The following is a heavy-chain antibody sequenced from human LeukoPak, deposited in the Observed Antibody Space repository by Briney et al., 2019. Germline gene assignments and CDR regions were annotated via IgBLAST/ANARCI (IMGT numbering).Heavy chain of an antibody. J-gene: IGHJ4*02. CDR2: ISSSSRTI. D-gene: IGHD3-22*01. CDR3: ASRSSGSSN. V-gene: IGHV3-48*04. CDR1: GFTFSSDS. Sequence: GGSLRLSCAASGFTFSSDSINWVREAPGKGLEWVSYISSSSRTIYYADSVKGRFTISRDNAKISLYLQMNSLRVEDTAAYYCASRSSGSSNWGQGTLVTVSS.